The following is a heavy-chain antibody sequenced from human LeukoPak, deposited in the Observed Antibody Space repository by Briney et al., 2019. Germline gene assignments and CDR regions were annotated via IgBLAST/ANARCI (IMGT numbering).Heavy chain of an antibody. CDR1: GGSFSGYY. J-gene: IGHJ4*02. Sequence: SETLSLTCAVYGGSFSGYYWSWIRQPPGKGLEWIGEINHSGSTNYNPSLKSRVTISVDTSKNQFSLKLSSVTAADTAVYYCARGSVAGFCWGQGTLVTVSS. V-gene: IGHV4-34*01. CDR3: ARGSVAGFC. CDR2: INHSGST. D-gene: IGHD6-19*01.